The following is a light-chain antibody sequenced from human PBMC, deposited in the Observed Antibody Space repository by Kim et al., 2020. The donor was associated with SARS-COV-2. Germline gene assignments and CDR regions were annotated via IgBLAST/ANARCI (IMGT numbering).Light chain of an antibody. CDR3: LQYMSSRS. Sequence: SQAPGDKATLSCRASQTIYNNYLSWYQQRPGQTPRLLVYGAINRANGIPDRFSGGGSGADFTLTIDRLEADDFATYFCLQYMSSRSFGQGTKLEI. CDR1: QTIYNNY. V-gene: IGKV3-20*01. CDR2: GAI. J-gene: IGKJ2*04.